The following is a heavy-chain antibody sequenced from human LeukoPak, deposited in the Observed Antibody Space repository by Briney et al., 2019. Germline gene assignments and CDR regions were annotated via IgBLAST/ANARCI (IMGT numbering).Heavy chain of an antibody. V-gene: IGHV1-3*01. CDR2: INAGNGNT. CDR3: ARDRRILAACDY. CDR1: GYTFTSYA. D-gene: IGHD3-3*02. J-gene: IGHJ4*02. Sequence: ASVKVSCKASGYTFTSYAMHWVRQAPGQRLEWMGWINAGNGNTKYSQKFQGRVTITRDTSASTAYMELSSLRSDDTAVYYCARDRRILAACDYWGQGTLVTVSS.